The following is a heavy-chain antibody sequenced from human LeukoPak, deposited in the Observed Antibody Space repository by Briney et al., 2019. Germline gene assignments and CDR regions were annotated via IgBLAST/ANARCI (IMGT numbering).Heavy chain of an antibody. J-gene: IGHJ3*02. Sequence: SETLSLTCTVSGGAVSSGSYYWSWIRQPPGKGQEWIGYIYYSGSTNYNPSLKSRVTVSVDTSKDQFSLRLSSVTAADTAVYYCARLLAVAGGDAFDIWGQGKMVTVSS. CDR1: GGAVSSGSYY. CDR2: IYYSGST. V-gene: IGHV4-61*01. D-gene: IGHD6-19*01. CDR3: ARLLAVAGGDAFDI.